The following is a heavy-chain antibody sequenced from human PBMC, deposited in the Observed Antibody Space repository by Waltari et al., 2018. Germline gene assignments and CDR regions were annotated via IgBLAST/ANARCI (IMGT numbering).Heavy chain of an antibody. V-gene: IGHV3-7*01. CDR3: ARALPGEITVYDY. J-gene: IGHJ4*02. CDR2: IKQDGTQQ. D-gene: IGHD3-10*01. CDR1: GFAFGSHW. Sequence: EVQLVESGGGLVQPGGSLSLPCVASGFAFGSHWMSWGRQAPEKGLEWVADIKQDGTQQYYVDSVKGRFTVSRDNHKNSLFLQMNSLRAEDTAVYYCARALPGEITVYDYWAQGALVTVSS.